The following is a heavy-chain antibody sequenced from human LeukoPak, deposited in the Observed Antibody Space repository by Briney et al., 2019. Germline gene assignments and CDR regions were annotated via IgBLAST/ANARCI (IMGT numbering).Heavy chain of an antibody. J-gene: IGHJ4*02. CDR2: IYYSGST. V-gene: IGHV4-59*01. CDR3: ARALGSSGYYFHFDY. CDR1: GGSISSYY. D-gene: IGHD3-22*01. Sequence: SETLSLTCTVSGGSISSYYWSWIRRPPGKGLEWIGYIYYSGSTNYNPSLKSRVTISVDTSKNQFSLKLSSVTAADTAVYYCARALGSSGYYFHFDYWGQGTLVTVSS.